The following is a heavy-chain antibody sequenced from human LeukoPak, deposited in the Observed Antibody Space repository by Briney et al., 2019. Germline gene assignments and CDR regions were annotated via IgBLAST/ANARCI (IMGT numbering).Heavy chain of an antibody. V-gene: IGHV4-59*01. Sequence: PSETLSLTCTVSGGSITGYYWTWIRQPPGKGLEWIGYISDSGSTNYNPSLKSRVTMSVDSSNTEFSLRLNSVTAADTAAYYCARVFRGAVTSNWFDPWGQGTLVTVSS. D-gene: IGHD4-17*01. CDR2: ISDSGST. CDR1: GGSITGYY. CDR3: ARVFRGAVTSNWFDP. J-gene: IGHJ5*02.